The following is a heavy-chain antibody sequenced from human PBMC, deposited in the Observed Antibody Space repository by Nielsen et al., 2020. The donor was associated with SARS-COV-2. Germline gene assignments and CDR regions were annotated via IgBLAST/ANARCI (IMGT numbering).Heavy chain of an antibody. Sequence: SLKISCAASGFTFSSYAMHWVRQAPGKGLEWVSGISWNSGSIGYADSVKGRFTISRDNAKNSLYLQMNSLRAEDTALYYCAKVGSGSYYDDAFDIWGQGTMVTVSS. CDR2: ISWNSGSI. D-gene: IGHD3-10*01. CDR1: GFTFSSYA. CDR3: AKVGSGSYYDDAFDI. J-gene: IGHJ3*02. V-gene: IGHV3-9*01.